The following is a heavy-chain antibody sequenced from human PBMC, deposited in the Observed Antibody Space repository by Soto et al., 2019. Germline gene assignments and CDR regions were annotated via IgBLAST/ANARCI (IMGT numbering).Heavy chain of an antibody. J-gene: IGHJ4*02. CDR1: GFKFSSYA. D-gene: IGHD3-16*01. V-gene: IGHV3-23*01. Sequence: GGSLRLSCAASGFKFSSYAMSWVRQAPGKGLGWVSLISATGGGTYYADSVKGRFTISRDNSDNTLYLQVHSLRAEDTAVYYCAKDRREGGNSAFYLDFWGQGAQVTVYS. CDR3: AKDRREGGNSAFYLDF. CDR2: ISATGGGT.